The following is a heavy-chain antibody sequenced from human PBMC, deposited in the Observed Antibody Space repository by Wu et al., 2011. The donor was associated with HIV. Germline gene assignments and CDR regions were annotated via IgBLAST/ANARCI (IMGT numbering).Heavy chain of an antibody. CDR1: GYTFTNYG. V-gene: IGHV1-18*01. D-gene: IGHD2-2*03. CDR2: ISVDNGDT. CDR3: ARDGYCVRTWCHDGILDY. J-gene: IGHJ4*02. Sequence: QVQLVQSGAEVRKPGASVKVSCKTSGYTFTNYGITWVRQAPGQGLEWMGWISVDNGDTNYAEKFQGRLSMTTDTSTSTAYMELRSLRSDDTAVYFCARDGYCVRTWCHDGILDYWGQGTLVTVSS.